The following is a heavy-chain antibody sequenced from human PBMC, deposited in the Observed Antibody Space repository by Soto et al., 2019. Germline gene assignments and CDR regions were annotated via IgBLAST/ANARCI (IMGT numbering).Heavy chain of an antibody. CDR2: IAYDGRTK. CDR1: GFTFQNHD. D-gene: IGHD4-4*01. Sequence: QVQLMESGGGVVQPGKSLRLSCVASGFTFQNHDMYWIRQAPGKGLEWVALIAYDGRTKYSDAVRGRFAVSRDNSKSTQYLQMNSLRPEDTAVYYCATSTSVTFDSWGQGALVIVSS. CDR3: ATSTSVTFDS. V-gene: IGHV3-30*09. J-gene: IGHJ4*02.